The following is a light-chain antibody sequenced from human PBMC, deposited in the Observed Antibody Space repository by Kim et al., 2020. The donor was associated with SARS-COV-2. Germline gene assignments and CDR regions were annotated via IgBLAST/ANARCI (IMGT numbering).Light chain of an antibody. CDR1: QSVDNRY. J-gene: IGKJ2*01. Sequence: EIVVTQSPGTLSLSPGGRATLSCRVSQSVDNRYLAWYQQKPGQGPRLLISGASSRATGISDRFSGSGSRTDFTLTISRLEPEDSAVYYCQQYYISPYNFGQGTKLEI. CDR2: GAS. CDR3: QQYYISPYN. V-gene: IGKV3-20*01.